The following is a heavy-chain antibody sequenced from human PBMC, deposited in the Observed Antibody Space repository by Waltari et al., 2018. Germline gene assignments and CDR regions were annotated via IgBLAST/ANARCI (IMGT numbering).Heavy chain of an antibody. CDR3: ARLLIESSGLGWYSFDY. D-gene: IGHD6-19*01. CDR2: IYHDGNA. J-gene: IGHJ4*02. Sequence: QVQLLQWGAGLLKHSETLSLTCGVRGAPFIVNDCSWIRQSPGKVLEWIAEIYHDGNANYNPSRRSRVTISVDTSRNQVSLNLTSVTAADTAVYYCARLLIESSGLGWYSFDYWGQGIPVIVS. CDR1: GAPFIVND. V-gene: IGHV4-34*01.